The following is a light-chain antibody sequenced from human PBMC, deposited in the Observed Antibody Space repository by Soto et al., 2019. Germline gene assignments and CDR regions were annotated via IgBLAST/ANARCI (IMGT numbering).Light chain of an antibody. Sequence: QSVLTQPPSASGTPGQRVTISCSGSSSNIGSNYVYWYQQLPGPAPKLLIYRNNQRPSGVRARFSGSKSGTSASLSLSGLRSEDEDDSYCASWDDSLSAGVFGGGTK. V-gene: IGLV1-47*01. CDR2: RNN. J-gene: IGLJ3*02. CDR1: SSNIGSNY. CDR3: ASWDDSLSAGV.